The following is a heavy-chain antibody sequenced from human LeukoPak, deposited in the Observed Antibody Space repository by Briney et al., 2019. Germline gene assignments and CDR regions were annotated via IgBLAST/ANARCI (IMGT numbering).Heavy chain of an antibody. CDR2: IYHSGST. CDR3: ARSSRRASFDY. V-gene: IGHV4-38-2*02. J-gene: IGHJ4*02. Sequence: PSETLSLTCTVSGYSISSGYYWGWIRQPPGKGLEWIGSIYHSGSTYYNPSLKSRVTISVDTSKNQFSLKLSSATAADTAVYYCARSSRRASFDYWGQGTLVTVSS. CDR1: GYSISSGYY.